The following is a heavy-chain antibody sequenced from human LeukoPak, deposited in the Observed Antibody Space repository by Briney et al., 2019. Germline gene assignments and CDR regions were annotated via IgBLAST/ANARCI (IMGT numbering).Heavy chain of an antibody. V-gene: IGHV3-48*03. CDR2: ISSSGSTI. J-gene: IGHJ4*02. Sequence: GGSLRLSCAASGFTFSSYEMNWVRQAPGKGLEWVSYISSSGSTIYYADSVKGRFTISRDNAKNSLYLQMNGLRAEDTAVYYCARTLLGEGAFDYWGQGTLVTVSS. CDR3: ARTLLGEGAFDY. D-gene: IGHD3-10*01. CDR1: GFTFSSYE.